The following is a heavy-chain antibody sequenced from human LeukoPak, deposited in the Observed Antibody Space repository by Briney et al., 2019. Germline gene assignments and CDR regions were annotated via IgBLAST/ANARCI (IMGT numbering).Heavy chain of an antibody. CDR1: GVSIISYQ. Sequence: SETLSLTCTVSGVSIISYQWSWIRQPPGKGLEWIGFIYSSGTTNSNASLKSRVTISVDTSKNQFSLNLSSVSAADTAVYYCASTGYGSGNSRFDYWGQGTLVTVSS. J-gene: IGHJ4*02. D-gene: IGHD3-10*01. V-gene: IGHV4-59*01. CDR3: ASTGYGSGNSRFDY. CDR2: IYSSGTT.